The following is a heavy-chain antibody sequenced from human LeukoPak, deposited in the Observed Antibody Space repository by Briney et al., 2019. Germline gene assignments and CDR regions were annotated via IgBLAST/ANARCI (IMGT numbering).Heavy chain of an antibody. CDR3: ARGSGWYDY. D-gene: IGHD6-19*01. V-gene: IGHV3-7*05. CDR1: GFTFSHYW. J-gene: IGHJ4*02. Sequence: GGSLRLSCAASGFTFSHYWMTWVRQAPGKGLEWVAKIKEDGSAAYYLDSVKGRFTLSRDNAKNSLYLQMNSLRVEDTAVYYCARGSGWYDYWGQGTLVTVSS. CDR2: IKEDGSAA.